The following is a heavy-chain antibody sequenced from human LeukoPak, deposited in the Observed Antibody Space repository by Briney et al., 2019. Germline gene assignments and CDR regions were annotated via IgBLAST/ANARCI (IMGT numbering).Heavy chain of an antibody. D-gene: IGHD2-21*02. CDR2: IYPGDSDT. J-gene: IGHJ4*02. CDR3: ARLHLTASPAAVYFDN. CDR1: GYSFTNQW. Sequence: GESLKISCKGSGYSFTNQWIGWVRQMPGKGLEWMGIIYPGDSDTRYSPSFQGQVTISADKSISTASLQWSSLKASDTAMYYCARLHLTASPAAVYFDNWGQGTLVTVSS. V-gene: IGHV5-51*01.